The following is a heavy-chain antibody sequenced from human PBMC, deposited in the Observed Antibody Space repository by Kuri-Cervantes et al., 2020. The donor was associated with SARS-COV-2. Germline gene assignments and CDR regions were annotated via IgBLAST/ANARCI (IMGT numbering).Heavy chain of an antibody. CDR2: IGAYNGNT. Sequence: ASVKVSCKASGYTFTSYGISWVRQAPGQGLEWMGWIGAYNGNTNYAQKLQGRVTMTTDTSTSTAYMELRSLRSDDTAVYYCARVVVPAANRDYYYMDVWGKGTTVTVSS. CDR3: ARVVVPAANRDYYYMDV. V-gene: IGHV1-18*01. D-gene: IGHD2-2*01. J-gene: IGHJ6*03. CDR1: GYTFTSYG.